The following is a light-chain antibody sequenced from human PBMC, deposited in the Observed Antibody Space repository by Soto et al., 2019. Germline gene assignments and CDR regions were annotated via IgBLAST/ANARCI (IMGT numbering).Light chain of an antibody. CDR3: QHRSIRPPEWT. J-gene: IGKJ1*01. CDR1: QSVSSY. V-gene: IGKV3-11*01. CDR2: DAS. Sequence: EIVMTQSPATLSVSPGERATLSCRASQSVSSYLAWYQQKPGQAPRLLIYDASKRATGIPGRFSGSGSGTDFTLTISSLEPDDFAVYYCQHRSIRPPEWTFGQGTKVDIK.